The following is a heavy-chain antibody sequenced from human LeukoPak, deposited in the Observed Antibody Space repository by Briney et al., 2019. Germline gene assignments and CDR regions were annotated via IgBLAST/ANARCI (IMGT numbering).Heavy chain of an antibody. Sequence: ASVKVSCKASGGTFSSYAISWVRQAPGQGLEWMGGIIPIFGTANYAQKFQGRVTITADESTSTAYMELSSLRSEDTAVYYCASGQWLVADIDYWGQGTLVTVSS. CDR1: GGTFSSYA. CDR3: ASGQWLVADIDY. D-gene: IGHD6-19*01. J-gene: IGHJ4*02. CDR2: IIPIFGTA. V-gene: IGHV1-69*13.